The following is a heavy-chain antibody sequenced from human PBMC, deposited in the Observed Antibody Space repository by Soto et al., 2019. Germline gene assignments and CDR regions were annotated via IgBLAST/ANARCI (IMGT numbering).Heavy chain of an antibody. V-gene: IGHV4-34*01. J-gene: IGHJ5*02. CDR2: INHSGST. CDR1: GGSFSGYY. CDR3: ARGIAAAGIRYNWFDP. Sequence: QVQLQQWGAGLLKPSETLSLTCAVYGGSFSGYYWSWIRQPPGKGLEWIGEINHSGSTNYNPSLKSPVNISVDTSKNQFSLTLSSVTAADTAVYYCARGIAAAGIRYNWFDPWGQGTLVTVSS. D-gene: IGHD6-13*01.